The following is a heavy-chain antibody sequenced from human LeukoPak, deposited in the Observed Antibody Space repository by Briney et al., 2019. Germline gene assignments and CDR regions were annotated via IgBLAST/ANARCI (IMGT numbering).Heavy chain of an antibody. J-gene: IGHJ4*02. CDR1: GFTLSGNY. CDR2: IYSGGST. D-gene: IGHD3-22*01. CDR3: AREGSHYYDSSGYLINPFDY. V-gene: IGHV3-53*01. Sequence: GGSLRLSCAASGFTLSGNYMSWVRQAPGKGLEWVSVIYSGGSTYYSDSVTGRFTISRDNSKNTLYLQMNSLRAEDTAVYYCAREGSHYYDSSGYLINPFDYWGQGTLVTVSP.